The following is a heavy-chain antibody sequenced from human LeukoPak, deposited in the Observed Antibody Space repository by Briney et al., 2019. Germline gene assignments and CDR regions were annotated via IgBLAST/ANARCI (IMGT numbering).Heavy chain of an antibody. J-gene: IGHJ5*02. CDR2: IMPIFGTA. V-gene: IGHV1-69*13. CDR3: ARDWDSGVFWFDP. D-gene: IGHD6-13*01. Sequence: SVKVSCKASGGTFTSSAISWVRQAPGQGLEWMGGIMPIFGTANYAQKFQGRVTITADESTSTAYMELSSLRSEDTAVYYCARDWDSGVFWFDPWGQGTLVTVSS. CDR1: GGTFTSSA.